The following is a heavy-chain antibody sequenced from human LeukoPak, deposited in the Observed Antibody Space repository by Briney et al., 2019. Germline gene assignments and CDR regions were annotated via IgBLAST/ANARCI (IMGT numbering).Heavy chain of an antibody. CDR3: ARGRSGSYYIFDY. Sequence: PGGSLRLSCAASGFTFSSSGMSWVRQAPGKGLEWLSAIRGSGDSTYYADSVKGRFTISRDNSKNTLYLQMNSLRAEDTAVYYCARGRSGSYYIFDYWGQGTLVTVSS. J-gene: IGHJ4*02. D-gene: IGHD1-26*01. CDR2: IRGSGDST. V-gene: IGHV3-23*01. CDR1: GFTFSSSG.